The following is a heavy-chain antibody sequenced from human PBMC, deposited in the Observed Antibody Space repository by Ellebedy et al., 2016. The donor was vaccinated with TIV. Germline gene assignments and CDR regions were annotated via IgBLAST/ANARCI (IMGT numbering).Heavy chain of an antibody. CDR2: IIPMIAKA. Sequence: SVKVSCXASGYSFASYGINWVRQAPGQGLEWLGRIIPMIAKANYAQKFQDRLTLTADKSTSTAYMGLNGLRSEDTAVYYCARHLYSSSWYDDSWGQGTLVTVSS. CDR3: ARHLYSSSWYDDS. V-gene: IGHV1-69*04. J-gene: IGHJ5*01. D-gene: IGHD6-13*01. CDR1: GYSFASYG.